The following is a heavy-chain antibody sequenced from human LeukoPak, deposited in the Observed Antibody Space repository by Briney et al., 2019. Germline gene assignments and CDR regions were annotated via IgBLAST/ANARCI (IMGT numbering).Heavy chain of an antibody. Sequence: RASVKVSCKASGYTFTSYYMHCVRQAPGQGLEWMGIINPSGGSTSYAQKFQGRVTMTRDTSTSTVYMELSSLRSEDTAVYYCARGVLLWFGELVFDYYYMDVWGKGTTVTVSS. CDR3: ARGVLLWFGELVFDYYYMDV. CDR2: INPSGGST. CDR1: GYTFTSYY. D-gene: IGHD3-10*01. J-gene: IGHJ6*03. V-gene: IGHV1-46*01.